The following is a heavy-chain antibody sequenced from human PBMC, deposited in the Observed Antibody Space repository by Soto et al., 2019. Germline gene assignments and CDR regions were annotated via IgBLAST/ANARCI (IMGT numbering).Heavy chain of an antibody. Sequence: SETLSLTCAVYGGSFSGYYWTWIRQPPGKGLEWIGQINHSGSTNYNPSLRSRVTISVDTSKNQFSLKLSSVTAADTAVYYCARGISMLVVVQTDAPDKYYFDSWGMGTLVTVSS. V-gene: IGHV4-34*01. CDR3: ARGISMLVVVQTDAPDKYYFDS. J-gene: IGHJ4*02. D-gene: IGHD2-8*02. CDR2: INHSGST. CDR1: GGSFSGYY.